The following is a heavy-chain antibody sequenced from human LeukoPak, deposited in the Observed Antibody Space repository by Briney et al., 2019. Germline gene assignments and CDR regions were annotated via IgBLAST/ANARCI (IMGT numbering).Heavy chain of an antibody. CDR2: TWYDGSNK. Sequence: GRSLRLSCAASGFTFSSYGMHWVRQAPGKGLEWVAVTWYDGSNKYYADSVKGRFTISRDNSKNTLYLQMNSLRAEDTAVYYCARGNVVLRYFDWLFHYWGQGTLVTVSS. J-gene: IGHJ4*02. CDR3: ARGNVVLRYFDWLFHY. V-gene: IGHV3-33*01. D-gene: IGHD3-9*01. CDR1: GFTFSSYG.